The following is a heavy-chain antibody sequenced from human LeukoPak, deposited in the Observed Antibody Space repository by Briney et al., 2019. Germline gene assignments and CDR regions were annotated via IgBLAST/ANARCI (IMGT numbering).Heavy chain of an antibody. V-gene: IGHV4-39*07. Sequence: SETLSLTCTVSGGSISSSSYYWGWIRQPPGKGLEWIESIYYSGSTYYNPSLKSRVTISVDTSKNQFSLKLSSVTAADTAVYYCAREWYGDYGRYFDYWGQGTLVTVSS. CDR2: IYYSGST. J-gene: IGHJ4*02. CDR3: AREWYGDYGRYFDY. CDR1: GGSISSSSYY. D-gene: IGHD4-17*01.